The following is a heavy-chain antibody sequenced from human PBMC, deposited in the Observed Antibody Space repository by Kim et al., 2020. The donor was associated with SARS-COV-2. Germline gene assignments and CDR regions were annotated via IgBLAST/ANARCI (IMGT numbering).Heavy chain of an antibody. Sequence: SVKGRFTTSRDKSKNTLYLQRNSLRAEDTAVYYCAKDPSISLCLLHYFDYWGQGTLVTVSS. J-gene: IGHJ4*02. V-gene: IGHV3-23*01. CDR3: AKDPSISLCLLHYFDY. D-gene: IGHD3-9*01.